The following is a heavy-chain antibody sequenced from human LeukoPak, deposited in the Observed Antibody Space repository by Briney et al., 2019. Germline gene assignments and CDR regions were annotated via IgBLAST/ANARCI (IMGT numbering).Heavy chain of an antibody. CDR2: ISADNGNT. CDR1: GYTLSNHA. Sequence: ASVKVSCKGSGYTLSNHAFSWVRQAPGQGLEWMGWISADNGNTNHAQKFQGRVSLTTDTSTSTAYMELRSLRSEDTAMYYCVRDGEGVAISVNYWFDPWGQGTLVTVSS. CDR3: VRDGEGVAISVNYWFDP. V-gene: IGHV1-18*04. J-gene: IGHJ5*02. D-gene: IGHD3-10*01.